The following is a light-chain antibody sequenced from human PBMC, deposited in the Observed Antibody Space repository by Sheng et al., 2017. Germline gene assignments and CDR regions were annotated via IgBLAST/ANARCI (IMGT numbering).Light chain of an antibody. V-gene: IGKV1-5*03. CDR1: QSISSW. J-gene: IGKJ1*01. Sequence: DIQMTQSPSSLSASVGDRVTITCRASQSISSWLAWYQQKPGKAPKVLIYKASSLESGVPSRFXGGGSGTDFTLTISRLQSEDFGTYFCQQYYTYPWTFGQGTKVEIK. CDR2: KAS. CDR3: QQYYTYPWT.